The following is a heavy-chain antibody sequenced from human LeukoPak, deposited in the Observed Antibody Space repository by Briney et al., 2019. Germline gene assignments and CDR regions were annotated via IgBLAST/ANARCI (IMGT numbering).Heavy chain of an antibody. CDR3: AKNEAAGYYYYMDV. V-gene: IGHV3-23*01. Sequence: GGSLRLSCAASGFTFSSYAMSWVRQAPGKGLEWVSAISGSGGSTYYADSVKGRFTISRDNSKNTLYLQMNSLRAEDTAVYYCAKNEAAGYYYYMDVWGKGTTVTVSS. J-gene: IGHJ6*03. D-gene: IGHD6-13*01. CDR2: ISGSGGST. CDR1: GFTFSSYA.